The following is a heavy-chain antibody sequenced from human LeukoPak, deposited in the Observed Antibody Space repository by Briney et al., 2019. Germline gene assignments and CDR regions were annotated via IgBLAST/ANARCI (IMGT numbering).Heavy chain of an antibody. V-gene: IGHV4-59*01. Sequence: SETLSLTCTVSGGSISSYYWSWIRQPPGKGLEWIGYIYYSGSTNYNPSLKSRVTISVDASKNQFSLKLSSVTAADTAVYYCARDRYYYDSSGSILVAFDIWGQGTMVNVSS. CDR3: ARDRYYYDSSGSILVAFDI. D-gene: IGHD3-22*01. CDR1: GGSISSYY. CDR2: IYYSGST. J-gene: IGHJ3*02.